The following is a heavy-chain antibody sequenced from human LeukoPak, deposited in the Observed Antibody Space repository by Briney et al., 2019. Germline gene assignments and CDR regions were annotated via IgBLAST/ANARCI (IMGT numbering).Heavy chain of an antibody. CDR3: ATDGRSSGWYGFDY. V-gene: IGHV3-21*01. CDR2: ITSPVGHI. Sequence: PGGPLRLSCAASGCTFSTYSMNWVRQAPGKGLEWVSSITSPVGHIYYADSLKGRITISRDNARSSLYLQMNSLRAEDTAVYYCATDGRSSGWYGFDYWGQGTLVTVSS. J-gene: IGHJ4*02. D-gene: IGHD6-19*01. CDR1: GCTFSTYS.